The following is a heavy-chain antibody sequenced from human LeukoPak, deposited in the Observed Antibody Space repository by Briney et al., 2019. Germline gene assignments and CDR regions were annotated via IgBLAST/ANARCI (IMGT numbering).Heavy chain of an antibody. J-gene: IGHJ4*02. CDR3: AREPAIAAAGNDY. V-gene: IGHV1-2*02. Sequence: ASVKVSCKASGYTFTGYYMHWVRQAPGQGLEWMGWINPNSGGTNYAQKFQGRVTMSRDTSISTAYMELSRLRSDDTAVYYCAREPAIAAAGNDYWGQGTLVTVSS. CDR1: GYTFTGYY. CDR2: INPNSGGT. D-gene: IGHD6-13*01.